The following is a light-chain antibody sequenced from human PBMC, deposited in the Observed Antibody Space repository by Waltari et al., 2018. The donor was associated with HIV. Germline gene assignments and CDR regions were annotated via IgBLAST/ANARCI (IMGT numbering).Light chain of an antibody. CDR3: VAWGDGLRGVV. Sequence: SVLTQPPSASGTPGQRVTISCSGGTSNIGSNDVFWYQHLPGTAPKLLIHRNDRRPSGVPDRFSGSTSGNSASLAISGLRSEDEADYYCVAWGDGLRGVVFGGGTRVAVL. CDR1: TSNIGSND. CDR2: RND. J-gene: IGLJ2*01. V-gene: IGLV1-47*01.